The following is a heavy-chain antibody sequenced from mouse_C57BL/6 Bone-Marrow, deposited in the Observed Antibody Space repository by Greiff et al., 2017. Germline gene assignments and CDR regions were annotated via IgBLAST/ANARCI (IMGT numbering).Heavy chain of an antibody. CDR3: AKPILLRYRPWYFDV. CDR1: GFSLTSYG. D-gene: IGHD1-1*01. V-gene: IGHV2-9*01. Sequence: VKLVESGPGLVAPSQRLSITCTVSGFSLTSYGVDWVRQPPGKGLEWLGVIWGGGSTNYNSALMSRLSISKDNSKSQVFLKMNSLQTDDTAMYYCAKPILLRYRPWYFDVWGTGTTVTVSS. J-gene: IGHJ1*03. CDR2: IWGGGST.